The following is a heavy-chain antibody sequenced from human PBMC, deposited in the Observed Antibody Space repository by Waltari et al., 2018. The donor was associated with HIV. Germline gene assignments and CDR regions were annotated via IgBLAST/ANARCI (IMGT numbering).Heavy chain of an antibody. CDR1: GYTFTGYS. D-gene: IGHD4-17*01. CDR2: INPNSGGT. V-gene: IGHV1-2*06. J-gene: IGHJ6*02. CDR3: ARVTTVTRDSYFYYGMDV. Sequence: QVQLVQSGAEVRKPGASVKVSCKASGYTFTGYSLHWVRQAPGQGLEWMGRINPNSGGTNYAQKFQARVTMTRDTSIGAAYMELSSLRPNDTAVYYCARVTTVTRDSYFYYGMDVWGQGTTVTVSS.